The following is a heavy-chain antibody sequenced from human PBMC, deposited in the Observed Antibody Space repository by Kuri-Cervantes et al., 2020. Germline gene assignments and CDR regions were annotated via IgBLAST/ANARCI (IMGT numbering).Heavy chain of an antibody. CDR2: ISSSSSYI. J-gene: IGHJ4*02. Sequence: GESLKISCAASGFTFSSYSMNWVRQAPGKGLEWVSTISSSSSYIYSADSVKGRFTISRDNAKNSLYLQMNSLRAEYTAVYYCVRGLPRDSGSAQLGGWGQGTLVTVSS. CDR3: VRGLPRDSGSAQLGG. V-gene: IGHV3-21*01. CDR1: GFTFSSYS. D-gene: IGHD1-26*01.